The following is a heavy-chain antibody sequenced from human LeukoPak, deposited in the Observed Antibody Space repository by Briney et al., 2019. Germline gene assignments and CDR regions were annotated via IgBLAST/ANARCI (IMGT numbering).Heavy chain of an antibody. Sequence: TGGSLRLSCTASGFTFGDYAISWVRQAPGKGLEWVANIKQGGSEKYYVDSVKGRFTISRDNAKNSLYLQMNSLRAEDTAVYYCARASRSGWYAYYYYYMDVWGKGTTVTVSS. CDR1: GFTFGDYA. V-gene: IGHV3-7*01. J-gene: IGHJ6*03. CDR3: ARASRSGWYAYYYYYMDV. D-gene: IGHD6-19*01. CDR2: IKQGGSEK.